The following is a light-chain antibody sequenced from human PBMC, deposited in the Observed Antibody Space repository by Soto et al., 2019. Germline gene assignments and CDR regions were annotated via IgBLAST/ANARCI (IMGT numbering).Light chain of an antibody. CDR1: RSIGTL. CDR2: AAS. Sequence: DIHMTQSPSSLSASVGDRVTITCRASRSIGTLLHWYQHKPGKAPNLLISAASNLQSGVPSRFTGSGSGTDFTLTISSLQPGDFATYFCQQTFTSPPIFGRGTQVEIK. CDR3: QQTFTSPPI. V-gene: IGKV1-39*01. J-gene: IGKJ2*01.